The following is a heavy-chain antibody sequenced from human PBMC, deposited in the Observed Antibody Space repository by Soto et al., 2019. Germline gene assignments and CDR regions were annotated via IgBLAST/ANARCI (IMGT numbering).Heavy chain of an antibody. D-gene: IGHD3-16*01. CDR3: ATEVLFDEPYAFDI. CDR2: FDPEDGET. J-gene: IGHJ3*02. V-gene: IGHV1-24*01. Sequence: ASVKVSCKVSGYTLTELSMHWVRQAPGKGLEWMGGFDPEDGETIYAQKFQGRVTMTEDTSTDTAYMELSSLRSEDTAVYYCATEVLFDEPYAFDIWGQGTMVTVSS. CDR1: GYTLTELS.